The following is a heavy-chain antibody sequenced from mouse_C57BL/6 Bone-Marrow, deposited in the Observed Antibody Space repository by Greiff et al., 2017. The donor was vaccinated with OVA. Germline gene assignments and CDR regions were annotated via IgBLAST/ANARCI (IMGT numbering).Heavy chain of an antibody. J-gene: IGHJ3*01. CDR2: IDPSDSYT. V-gene: IGHV1-69*01. D-gene: IGHD6-1*01. CDR1: GYTFTSYW. CDR3: ARKGAERGIRAWFAY. Sequence: QVQLQQPGAELVMPGASVKLSCKASGYTFTSYWMHWVKQRPGQGLEWIGEIDPSDSYTNYNQKFKGKSTLTVDKSSSTAYMQLSSLTSEDSTVDDCARKGAERGIRAWFAYWGQGTLVTVSA.